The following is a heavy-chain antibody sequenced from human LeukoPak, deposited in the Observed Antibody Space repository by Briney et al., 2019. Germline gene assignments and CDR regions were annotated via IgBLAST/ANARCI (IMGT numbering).Heavy chain of an antibody. D-gene: IGHD6-19*01. J-gene: IGHJ4*02. CDR2: IWHDGSAE. V-gene: IGHV3-33*03. CDR1: GFIFSSYG. Sequence: GGSLRLSCAASGFIFSSYGMCWVRQAPGKGLEWVAVIWHDGSAEFYADSVKGRFTISRDDSKNTVYLQMNSLRVEDTALYYCAKDSRGGWSGYFDYWGQGILVTVSS. CDR3: AKDSRGGWSGYFDY.